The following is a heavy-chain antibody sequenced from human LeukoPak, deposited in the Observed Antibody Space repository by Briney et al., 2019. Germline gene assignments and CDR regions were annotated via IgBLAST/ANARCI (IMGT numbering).Heavy chain of an antibody. J-gene: IGHJ4*02. Sequence: GESLKISCKGSGYSFNSYWIGWVRQMPGKGLEWMGIIYPGDSDTRYSPSFQGQVTISADKSISTAYLQWSSLRASDTAMYYCARLPGIVATIERYFDYWGQGTLVTVSS. CDR3: ARLPGIVATIERYFDY. V-gene: IGHV5-51*01. D-gene: IGHD5-12*01. CDR2: IYPGDSDT. CDR1: GYSFNSYW.